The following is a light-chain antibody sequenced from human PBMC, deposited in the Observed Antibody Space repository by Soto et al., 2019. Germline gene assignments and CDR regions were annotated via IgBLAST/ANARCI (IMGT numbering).Light chain of an antibody. J-gene: IGLJ3*02. V-gene: IGLV3-1*01. CDR2: QDT. CDR3: QAWDRGIVV. CDR1: NLGDKF. Sequence: SYELTQPPSGTVSPGQTASITCSGGNLGDKFVCWYQQRPGQSPVLVIYQDTKRPSGIPERFSGSNSGNTATLTISGTQAMDEADYSCQAWDRGIVVFGGGTKLTVL.